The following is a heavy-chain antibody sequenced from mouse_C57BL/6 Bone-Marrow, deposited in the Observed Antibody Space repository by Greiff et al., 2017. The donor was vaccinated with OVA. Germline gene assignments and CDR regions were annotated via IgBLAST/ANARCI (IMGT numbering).Heavy chain of an antibody. J-gene: IGHJ1*03. D-gene: IGHD2-1*01. CDR1: GFSFNTYA. CDR2: IRSKSNNYAT. CDR3: VRHGMGNYWYFDV. Sequence: EVKLVESGGGLVQPKGSLKLSCAASGFSFNTYAMNWVRQAPGKGLEWVARIRSKSNNYATYYADSVKDRFTISRDDSESMLYLQMNNLKTEDTAMYYCVRHGMGNYWYFDVWGTGTTVTVSS. V-gene: IGHV10-1*01.